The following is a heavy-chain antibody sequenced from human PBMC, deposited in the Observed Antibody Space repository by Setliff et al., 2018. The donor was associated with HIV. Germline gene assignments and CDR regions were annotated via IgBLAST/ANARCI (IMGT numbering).Heavy chain of an antibody. Sequence: SVKVSCKGSGGTFSSYAISWVRQAPGQGLEWMGGIIPIFGRANSAQKFQGRVTITADESTSTAYMELSSLRSEDTAVYFCASRHYYDSSGYYSNWGQGTLVTVSS. CDR2: IIPIFGRA. CDR1: GGTFSSYA. D-gene: IGHD3-22*01. J-gene: IGHJ4*02. V-gene: IGHV1-69*13. CDR3: ASRHYYDSSGYYSN.